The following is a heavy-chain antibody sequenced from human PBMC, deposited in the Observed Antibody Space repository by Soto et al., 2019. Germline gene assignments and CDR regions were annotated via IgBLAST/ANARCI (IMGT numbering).Heavy chain of an antibody. D-gene: IGHD2-15*01. Sequence: ASVKGSCKASGYTFSGDYMDWVRQAPGQGLEWVGWISAYNGNTNYAQKLQGRVTMTTDTSTSTAYMELRSLRSDDTAVYYCARGNRIEAFDIWGQGTMVTVSS. CDR2: ISAYNGNT. CDR1: GYTFSGDY. J-gene: IGHJ3*02. CDR3: ARGNRIEAFDI. V-gene: IGHV1-18*04.